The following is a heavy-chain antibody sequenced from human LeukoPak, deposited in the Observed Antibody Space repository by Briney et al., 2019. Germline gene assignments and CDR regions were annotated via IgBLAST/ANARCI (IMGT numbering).Heavy chain of an antibody. J-gene: IGHJ6*03. Sequence: SQTLSLTCAISGDSVSSNSAAWNWIRQSPSRGLEWLGRTYYRSKLYNDYAVSVKSRITINPDTSKNQFSLQLNSVTPEDTAVYYCAREGSGWYYGYYYMDVWGKGTTVTVSS. V-gene: IGHV6-1*01. CDR1: GDSVSSNSAA. CDR3: AREGSGWYYGYYYMDV. D-gene: IGHD6-19*01. CDR2: TYYRSKLYN.